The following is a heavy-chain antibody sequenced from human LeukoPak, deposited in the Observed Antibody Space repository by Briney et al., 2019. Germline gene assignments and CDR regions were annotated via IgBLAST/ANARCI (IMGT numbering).Heavy chain of an antibody. CDR3: ARGGSYYNEAFDI. J-gene: IGHJ3*02. D-gene: IGHD3-10*01. Sequence: PGGTLRLSCAASGFTFSSYAMRWVRQAPGKGLEWVSAISGSGGSTYYADSVKGRFTISRDNAKNSLSLQMNSLRAEDTAVYYCARGGSYYNEAFDIWGQGTMVTVSS. CDR2: ISGSGGST. CDR1: GFTFSSYA. V-gene: IGHV3-23*01.